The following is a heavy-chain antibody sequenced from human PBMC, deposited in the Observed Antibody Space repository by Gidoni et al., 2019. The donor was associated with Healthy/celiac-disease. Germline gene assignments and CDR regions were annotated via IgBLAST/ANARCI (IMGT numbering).Heavy chain of an antibody. D-gene: IGHD3-22*01. CDR1: GYTFTGYY. Sequence: QVQLVQSGAEVKKPGVSVKVSCKASGYTFTGYYMHWVRQAPGQGLEWMGWINPNSGGTNYAQKFQGRVTMTRDTSISTAYMELSRLRSDDTAVYYCARGWDYYDSSGYSPHWGQGTLVTVSS. CDR2: INPNSGGT. V-gene: IGHV1-2*02. CDR3: ARGWDYYDSSGYSPH. J-gene: IGHJ4*02.